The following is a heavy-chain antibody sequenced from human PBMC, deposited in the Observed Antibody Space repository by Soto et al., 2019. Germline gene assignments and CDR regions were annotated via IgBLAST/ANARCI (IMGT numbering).Heavy chain of an antibody. Sequence: QVQLVESGGGVVQPGRSLRLSCAASGFTFSSYGMHWVRQAPGKGLEWVAVISYDGSNKYYADSVKGRFTISRDNSKNTLYLQMNSLRAEDTAVYYCAKGYDSVWGSYRYRGRLYYGMDVWGQGTTVTVSS. CDR2: ISYDGSNK. CDR3: AKGYDSVWGSYRYRGRLYYGMDV. CDR1: GFTFSSYG. D-gene: IGHD3-16*02. J-gene: IGHJ6*02. V-gene: IGHV3-30*18.